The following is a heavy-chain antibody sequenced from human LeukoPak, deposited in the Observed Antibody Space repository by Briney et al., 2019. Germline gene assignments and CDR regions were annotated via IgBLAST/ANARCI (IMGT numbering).Heavy chain of an antibody. CDR2: ISGRGDST. CDR3: AKEGKGSGYFDY. V-gene: IGHV3-23*01. CDR1: GFTFNSYA. Sequence: GGSLRLSCAAFGFTFNSYAMGWVRQAPGRGLEHVSAISGRGDSTYCPDSVKGRFTISRDNSKNTVFLQMNSLRAVDTAVYYCAKEGKGSGYFDYWGQGTLVTVSS. J-gene: IGHJ4*02. D-gene: IGHD1-26*01.